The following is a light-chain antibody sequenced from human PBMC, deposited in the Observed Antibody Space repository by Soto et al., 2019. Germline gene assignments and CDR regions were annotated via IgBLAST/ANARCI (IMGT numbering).Light chain of an antibody. V-gene: IGLV2-18*02. CDR3: CSYTTSSTYV. Sequence: QSALTQPPSVSGSPGQSVAISCTGTSSDVGNYNRVSWYQQPPGTAPELMIYEVNNRPSGVPDRFSGSKSGNTASLTISGLQAEDEADYYCCSYTTSSTYVFGTGTKLTVL. CDR2: EVN. J-gene: IGLJ1*01. CDR1: SSDVGNYNR.